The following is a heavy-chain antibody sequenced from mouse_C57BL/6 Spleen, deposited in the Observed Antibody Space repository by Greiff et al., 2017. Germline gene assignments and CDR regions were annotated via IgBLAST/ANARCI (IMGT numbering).Heavy chain of an antibody. CDR3: TRYYGNYGYFDV. CDR2: IDPETGGT. D-gene: IGHD2-1*01. CDR1: GYTFTDYE. Sequence: QVQLKESGAELVRPGASVTLSCKASGYTFTDYEMHWVKQTPVHGLEWIGAIDPETGGTAYNQKFKGKAILTADKSSSTAYMELRSLTSEDSAVYYCTRYYGNYGYFDVWGTGTTVTVSS. J-gene: IGHJ1*03. V-gene: IGHV1-15*01.